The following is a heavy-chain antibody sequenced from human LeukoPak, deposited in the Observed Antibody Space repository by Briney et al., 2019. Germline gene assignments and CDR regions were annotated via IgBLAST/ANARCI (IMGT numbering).Heavy chain of an antibody. CDR2: ISYDGNNK. CDR1: GFSFSNYA. CDR3: AKVRDSSGWYWFDY. J-gene: IGHJ4*02. D-gene: IGHD6-19*01. V-gene: IGHV3-30-3*01. Sequence: LPGRFLRLSCAASGFSFSNYAMHWVRQAPGKGLEWVAVISYDGNNKYYADSVKGRFTISRDNSKNTLYLQINSLRAEDTAVYYCAKVRDSSGWYWFDYWGQGTLLTVSS.